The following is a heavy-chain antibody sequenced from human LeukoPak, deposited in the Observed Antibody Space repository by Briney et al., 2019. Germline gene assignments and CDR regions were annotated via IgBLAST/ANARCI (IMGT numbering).Heavy chain of an antibody. Sequence: SETLSLTCTVSGVSISSYYWSWIRQPPGKGLEWIGYIYTSGSTNYNPSLKSRVTISVDTSKNQFSLKLSSVTAADTAVYYCARHFNGYSSSWYYYYYMDVWGKGTTVTVSS. V-gene: IGHV4-4*09. D-gene: IGHD6-13*01. CDR3: ARHFNGYSSSWYYYYYMDV. CDR1: GVSISSYY. CDR2: IYTSGST. J-gene: IGHJ6*03.